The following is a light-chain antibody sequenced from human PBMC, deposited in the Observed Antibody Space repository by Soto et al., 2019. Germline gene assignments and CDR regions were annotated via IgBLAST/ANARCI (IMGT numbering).Light chain of an antibody. J-gene: IGKJ1*01. CDR2: AAS. V-gene: IGKV1-39*01. Sequence: DIQMTQSPSSLSASVEDRVIITCRASQSISNHLNWYQQKPGKAPKLLIFAASSLQSGVPSRFSGSRSGPDFTLTISSLQPEDFGIYYCQQSNNWPWTFGQGTKVDIK. CDR3: QQSNNWPWT. CDR1: QSISNH.